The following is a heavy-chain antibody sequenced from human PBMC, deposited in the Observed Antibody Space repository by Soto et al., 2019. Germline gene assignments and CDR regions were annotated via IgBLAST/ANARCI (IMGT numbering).Heavy chain of an antibody. CDR1: GFSIGSSA. D-gene: IGHD2-15*01. J-gene: IGHJ4*02. V-gene: IGHV3-23*01. Sequence: EVQLLESGGGLVQPGGPLRLSCAASGFSIGSSAWSWVRQAPGKGLDWVSTIDGNGVTTFYADTEKGRFNIYRDISRNTVFLQMSSLRAEDTALYYCAKSSRYCSGGGCFYYFDYWGQGTLVTVSS. CDR2: IDGNGVTT. CDR3: AKSSRYCSGGGCFYYFDY.